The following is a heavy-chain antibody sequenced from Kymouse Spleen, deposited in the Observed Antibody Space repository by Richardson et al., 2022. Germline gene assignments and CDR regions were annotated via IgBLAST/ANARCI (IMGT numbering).Heavy chain of an antibody. CDR1: GFTFSSYG. CDR3: ARDRGGYSGYDLGGFDY. CDR2: IWYDGSNK. Sequence: QVQLVESGGGVVQPGRSLRLSCAASGFTFSSYGMHWVRQAPGKGLEWVAVIWYDGSNKYYADSVKGRFTISRDNSKNTLYLQMNSLRAEDTAVYYCARDRGGYSGYDLGGFDYWGQGTLVTVSS. V-gene: IGHV3-33*01. D-gene: IGHD5-12*01. J-gene: IGHJ4*02.